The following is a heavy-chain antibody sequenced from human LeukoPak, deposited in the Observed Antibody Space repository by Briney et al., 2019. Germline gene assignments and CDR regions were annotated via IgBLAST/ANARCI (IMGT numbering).Heavy chain of an antibody. CDR3: ARAPDSSGYYYRFHY. CDR1: GFTFSHYA. Sequence: PGGSLRLSCGASGFTFSHYAMNWVRQAPGQGLEWVAIISYGGNNQYYADSVTGRFTISRDNTKNTVYLQMNSLRPEDTAVYYCARAPDSSGYYYRFHYWGQGTLVTVSS. CDR2: ISYGGNNQ. V-gene: IGHV3-30-3*01. D-gene: IGHD3-22*01. J-gene: IGHJ4*02.